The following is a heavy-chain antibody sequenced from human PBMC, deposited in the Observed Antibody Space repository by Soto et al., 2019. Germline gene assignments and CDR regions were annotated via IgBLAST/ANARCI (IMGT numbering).Heavy chain of an antibody. CDR1: GGTFSSYT. V-gene: IGHV1-69*02. CDR2: IIPILGIA. D-gene: IGHD1-26*01. CDR3: ARPAPWDDAFDI. J-gene: IGHJ3*02. Sequence: QVQLVQSGAEVKKPGSSVKVSCKASGGTFSSYTISWVRQAPRQGLEWMGRIIPILGIANYAQKFQGRVTITADKSTSTAYMELSSLRSEDTAVYYCARPAPWDDAFDIWGQGTMVTVSS.